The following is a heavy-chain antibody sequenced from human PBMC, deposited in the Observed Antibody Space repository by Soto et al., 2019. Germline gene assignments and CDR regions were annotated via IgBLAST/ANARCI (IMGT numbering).Heavy chain of an antibody. D-gene: IGHD6-19*01. CDR3: ARRGSGWSLVDY. Sequence: XESVKISFQGAGYSCGSHWIAWVRQIPGKGLEWMGIIYPGDSETRYSPPFQGQVTMSADKSISTAYLQWSSLKASDTAIYYCARRGSGWSLVDYWGQGSLVTVSS. CDR2: IYPGDSET. V-gene: IGHV5-51*01. CDR1: GYSCGSHW. J-gene: IGHJ4*02.